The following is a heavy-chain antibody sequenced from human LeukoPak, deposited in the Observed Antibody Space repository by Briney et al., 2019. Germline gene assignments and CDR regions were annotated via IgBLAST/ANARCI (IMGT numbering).Heavy chain of an antibody. CDR1: GFTFTKYG. Sequence: GGSLRLSCAASGFTFTKYGMSWVRQAPGKGLEWISTISDSGAYTYYADSVKGRFTISRDNSKNTLYLQMNSLRADDTAVYYCGRDGRLIQLWFDPWGQGTLVTVSS. D-gene: IGHD5-18*01. CDR3: GRDGRLIQLWFDP. CDR2: ISDSGAYT. V-gene: IGHV3-23*01. J-gene: IGHJ5*02.